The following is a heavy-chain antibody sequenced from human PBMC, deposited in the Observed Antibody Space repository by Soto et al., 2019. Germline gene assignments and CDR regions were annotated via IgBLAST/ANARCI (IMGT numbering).Heavy chain of an antibody. J-gene: IGHJ5*02. CDR3: GSGPCCGSRTPVDL. Sequence: QVQLVQSGAEVKKPGASVKVSCKASGYTFTTYYMHWVRQAPGQGLEWMGIINPNGGSTSYSLNFPGRVAMTRDTSTSPVYMERSSLGSEDSAVYCCGSGPCCGSRTPVDLWRQGTLVAVAS. CDR2: INPNGGST. CDR1: GYTFTTYY. V-gene: IGHV1-46*01. D-gene: IGHD5-18*01.